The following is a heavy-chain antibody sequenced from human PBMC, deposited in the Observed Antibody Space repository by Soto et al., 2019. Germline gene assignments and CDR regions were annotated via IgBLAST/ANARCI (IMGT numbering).Heavy chain of an antibody. V-gene: IGHV3-74*01. CDR3: SRGPSRRWFWYFDL. Sequence: GGSLRLSCAASGFTFSSYWMHWVRQAPGKGLVWVSRINSDGSSTSYADSVKGRFTISRDNAKNTLYLQMNSLRAEDTAVFFCSRGPSRRWFWYFDLWGRGTLVTVSS. D-gene: IGHD6-13*01. J-gene: IGHJ2*01. CDR1: GFTFSSYW. CDR2: INSDGSST.